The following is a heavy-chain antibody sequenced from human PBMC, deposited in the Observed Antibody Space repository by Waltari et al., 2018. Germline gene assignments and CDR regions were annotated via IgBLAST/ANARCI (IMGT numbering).Heavy chain of an antibody. V-gene: IGHV3-30*02. CDR2: IRYDGSNK. J-gene: IGHJ4*02. CDR1: GFTFSSYG. Sequence: QVQLVESGGGVVQPGGSLRLSCAASGFTFSSYGMHWVRQAPGKGLEWVAFIRYDGSNKYYADSVKGRFTISRDNSKNTLYLQMNSLRAEDTAVYYCAKVRSVVPAAILDYWGQGTLVTVSS. D-gene: IGHD2-2*02. CDR3: AKVRSVVPAAILDY.